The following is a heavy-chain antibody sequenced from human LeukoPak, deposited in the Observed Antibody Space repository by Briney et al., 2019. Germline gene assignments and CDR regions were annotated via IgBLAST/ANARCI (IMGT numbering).Heavy chain of an antibody. J-gene: IGHJ6*02. D-gene: IGHD1-7*01. V-gene: IGHV3-23*01. CDR2: VDGNGGDT. CDR1: GFTFRSYA. Sequence: PGGSLRLSCAASGFTFRSYAMTWVRQAPGKGLQWVSSVDGNGGDTYYADSVKGRFTISRDNSKNTLYLQMNSLRAEDTAVYYCARDRVGELRSSYYYYGMDVWGQGTTVTVSS. CDR3: ARDRVGELRSSYYYYGMDV.